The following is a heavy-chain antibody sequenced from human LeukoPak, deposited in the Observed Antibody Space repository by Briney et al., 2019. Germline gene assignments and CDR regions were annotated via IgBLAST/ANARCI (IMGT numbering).Heavy chain of an antibody. Sequence: GGSLRLSCAASGFTFSSYGMHWVRQAPGKGLEWVAVISYDGSNKYYADSVKGRFTISRDNSKDTLYLQMNSLRAADTAVYYCAKDRELFTASLDYWGQGTLVTVSS. CDR1: GFTFSSYG. V-gene: IGHV3-30*18. D-gene: IGHD3-10*01. J-gene: IGHJ4*02. CDR3: AKDRELFTASLDY. CDR2: ISYDGSNK.